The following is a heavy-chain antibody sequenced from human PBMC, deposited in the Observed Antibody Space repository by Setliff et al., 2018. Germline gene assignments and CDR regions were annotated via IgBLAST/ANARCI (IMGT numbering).Heavy chain of an antibody. D-gene: IGHD3-22*01. Sequence: PGGSLRLSCAASGFTFSNAWMNWVRQAPGKGLEWVSYISSSSSTIYYADSVKGRFTISRDNAKNSLYLQMNSLRAEDTAVYYCARGFYDSSGYPIDYWGQGTLVTVSS. V-gene: IGHV3-48*01. J-gene: IGHJ4*02. CDR2: ISSSSSTI. CDR1: GFTFSNAW. CDR3: ARGFYDSSGYPIDY.